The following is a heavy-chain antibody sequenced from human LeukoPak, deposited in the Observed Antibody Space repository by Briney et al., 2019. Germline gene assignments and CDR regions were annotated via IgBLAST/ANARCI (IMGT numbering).Heavy chain of an antibody. CDR3: ARGLGSSGWYGDY. CDR2: INHSGST. V-gene: IGHV4-34*01. J-gene: IGHJ4*02. Sequence: TSETLSLTCAVYGGSFSVYYWSWIRQPPGKGLEWIGEINHSGSTNYNPSLKSRVTISVDTSKNQFSLKLSSVTAADTAVYYCARGLGSSGWYGDYWGQGTLVTVSS. CDR1: GGSFSVYY. D-gene: IGHD6-19*01.